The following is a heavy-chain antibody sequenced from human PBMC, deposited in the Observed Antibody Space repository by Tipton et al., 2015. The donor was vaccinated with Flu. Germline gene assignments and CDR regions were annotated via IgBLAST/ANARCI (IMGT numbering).Heavy chain of an antibody. V-gene: IGHV4-4*07. CDR3: ARACGSGGNRWFDP. CDR2: ISTSGST. CDR1: GGSISTSY. D-gene: IGHD2-15*01. J-gene: IGHJ5*02. Sequence: TLSLTCTVSGGSISTSYWSWIRQPAGKGLEWIGRISTSGSTNYNASLESRVTLSRDTSKNHISLRLTSATAADTALYYCARACGSGGNRWFDPWGQGALVTVSS.